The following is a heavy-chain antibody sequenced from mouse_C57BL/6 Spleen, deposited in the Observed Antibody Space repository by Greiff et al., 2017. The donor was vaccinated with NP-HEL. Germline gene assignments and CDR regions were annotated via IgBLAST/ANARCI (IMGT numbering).Heavy chain of an antibody. J-gene: IGHJ3*01. D-gene: IGHD2-4*01. CDR3: AREDYDYYVGFAY. Sequence: VQVVESDAELVKPGASVKISCKVSGYTFTDHTIHWMKQRPEQGLEWIGYIYTRDGSTKYNEKFKGKATLTADKSSSTAYMQINSLTSEDSAVSVCAREDYDYYVGFAYWGQGTLVTVSA. CDR2: IYTRDGST. CDR1: GYTFTDHT. V-gene: IGHV1-78*01.